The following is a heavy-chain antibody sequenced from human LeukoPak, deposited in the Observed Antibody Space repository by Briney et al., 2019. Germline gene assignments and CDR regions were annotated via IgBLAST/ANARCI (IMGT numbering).Heavy chain of an antibody. Sequence: GGPLRLSCAASGFTFSSYWMSWVRQAPGKGLEWVSAISGSGGRTHYADSVKGRFTISRDNSKNTLYLQMNSLRAEDTAVYYCAKVSRGEPSDYWGQGTLVTVSS. CDR1: GFTFSSYW. V-gene: IGHV3-23*01. D-gene: IGHD4-17*01. J-gene: IGHJ4*02. CDR2: ISGSGGRT. CDR3: AKVSRGEPSDY.